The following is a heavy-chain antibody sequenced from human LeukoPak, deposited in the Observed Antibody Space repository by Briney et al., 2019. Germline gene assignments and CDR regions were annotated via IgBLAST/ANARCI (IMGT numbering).Heavy chain of an antibody. CDR2: ISSSSYI. J-gene: IGHJ3*02. V-gene: IGHV3-21*01. CDR1: GFTFSSYS. CDR3: ARDSGWTVAGRSSVFDI. Sequence: GGSLRLSCAASGFTFSSYSMNWVRQAPGKGLEWVSSISSSSYIYYADSVKGRFTISRDNAKNSLYLQMNSLRAEDTAVYYCARDSGWTVAGRSSVFDIWGQGTMVTVSS. D-gene: IGHD6-19*01.